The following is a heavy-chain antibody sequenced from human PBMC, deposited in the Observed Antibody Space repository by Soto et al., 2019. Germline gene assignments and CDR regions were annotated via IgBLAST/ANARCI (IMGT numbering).Heavy chain of an antibody. J-gene: IGHJ3*02. CDR2: IIPIFGTA. Sequence: SVKVTCKASGGTFSSYAISWAGPAPGRGLEWMGGIIPIFGTANYAQKFQGRVTVTADESTSTAYMELSRMRSEDTAVYYCARGRIADDAFDIWGQGTMVTVSS. CDR1: GGTFSSYA. D-gene: IGHD6-13*01. CDR3: ARGRIADDAFDI. V-gene: IGHV1-69*13.